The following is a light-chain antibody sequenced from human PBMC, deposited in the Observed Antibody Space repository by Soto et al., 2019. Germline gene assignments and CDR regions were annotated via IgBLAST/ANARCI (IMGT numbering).Light chain of an antibody. J-gene: IGLJ2*01. Sequence: QSALTQPPSASGSPGQSLTISCTGSSSDVGDSNYVSWYQQHPGKAPKLMIYEVSKRPSGVPDRFSGSKSGNTASLTVSGLQAEDEANYYCSSYAGTNNFVVFGGGTKLTVL. CDR3: SSYAGTNNFVV. CDR2: EVS. V-gene: IGLV2-8*01. CDR1: SSDVGDSNY.